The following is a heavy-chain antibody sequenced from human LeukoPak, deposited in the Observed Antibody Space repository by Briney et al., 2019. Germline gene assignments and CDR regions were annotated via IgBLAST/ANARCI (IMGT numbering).Heavy chain of an antibody. Sequence: GASVKVSCKASGYTFTTYYMHWVRQAPGQGLEWMGRINPNSGVTNFAQKFQGRVTMTRDTSINTVYMQLSRLRSDDTAVYYCARLGCSSTSCYFDWFAPSGQGTLVTVSS. D-gene: IGHD2-2*01. CDR1: GYTFTTYY. CDR3: ARLGCSSTSCYFDWFAP. V-gene: IGHV1-2*06. CDR2: INPNSGVT. J-gene: IGHJ5*02.